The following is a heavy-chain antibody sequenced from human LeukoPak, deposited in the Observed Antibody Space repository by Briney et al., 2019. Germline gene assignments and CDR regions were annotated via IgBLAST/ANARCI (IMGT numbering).Heavy chain of an antibody. J-gene: IGHJ5*02. V-gene: IGHV3-30*02. Sequence: GGSLRLSCAASGFTFSSYGMHWVRQAPGKGLEWVAFIRYDGSNKYYADSVKGRFTISRDNSKNTLYLQMNSLRAEDTAVYYCAREAASGFWSGYYKGYWFDPWGQGTLVTVSS. D-gene: IGHD3-3*01. CDR3: AREAASGFWSGYYKGYWFDP. CDR1: GFTFSSYG. CDR2: IRYDGSNK.